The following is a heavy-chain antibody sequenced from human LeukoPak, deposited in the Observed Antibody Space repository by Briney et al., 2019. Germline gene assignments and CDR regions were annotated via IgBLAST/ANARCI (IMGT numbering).Heavy chain of an antibody. V-gene: IGHV4-34*01. CDR2: INHRGST. J-gene: IGHJ3*02. CDR1: GGSFSGYY. CDR3: ARVHSSDAFDI. D-gene: IGHD5-18*01. Sequence: SETLSLTCAVYGGSFSGYYWSWIRQPPGKGLEWIGEINHRGSTNYNPSLKSRVTISVDTSKNRFSLKLSSVTAADTAVYYCARVHSSDAFDIWGQGTMVTVSS.